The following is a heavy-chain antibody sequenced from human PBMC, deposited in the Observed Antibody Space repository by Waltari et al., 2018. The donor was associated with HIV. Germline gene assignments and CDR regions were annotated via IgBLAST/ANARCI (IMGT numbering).Heavy chain of an antibody. V-gene: IGHV3-74*01. Sequence: EVQLVESGGGLVQPGGSLRVSCVASGFTFRSYWLHWVRQGPGRGLVGVSRINNDGSNTNYADSVKGRFTISRDNAKNTLYLQMNSLRAEDTAVYSCVRDYDSSGYYSANWFDPWGQGTLVTVSS. J-gene: IGHJ5*02. D-gene: IGHD3-22*01. CDR2: INNDGSNT. CDR3: VRDYDSSGYYSANWFDP. CDR1: GFTFRSYW.